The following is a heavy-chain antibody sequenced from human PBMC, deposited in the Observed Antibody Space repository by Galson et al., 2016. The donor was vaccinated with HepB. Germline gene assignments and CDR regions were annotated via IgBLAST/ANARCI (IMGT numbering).Heavy chain of an antibody. CDR2: TYWDDAK. Sequence: PALVKPPQTLTLTCTFSGFSLRSAAVGVGWVRQAPGEAPEWLAFTYWDDAKYFSPSLSSRLTITKDTSKNQVVLTMTNMDPVDTGTYYCAHGSGWLLDHWGQGTLVTVSS. V-gene: IGHV2-5*02. CDR3: AHGSGWLLDH. D-gene: IGHD6-19*01. J-gene: IGHJ5*02. CDR1: GFSLRSAAVG.